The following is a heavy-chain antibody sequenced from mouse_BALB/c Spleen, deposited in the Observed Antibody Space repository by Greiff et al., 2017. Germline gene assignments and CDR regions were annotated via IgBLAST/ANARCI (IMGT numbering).Heavy chain of an antibody. CDR1: GFSLTSYG. V-gene: IGHV2-2*02. CDR2: IWSGGST. J-gene: IGHJ1*01. Sequence: QVQLQQSGPGLVQPSQSLSITCTVSGFSLTSYGVHWVRQSPGKGLEWLGVIWSGGSTDYNAAFISRLSISKDNSKSQVFFKMNSLQANDTAIYYCARNSYGYYWYFDVWGAGTTVTVSS. D-gene: IGHD1-2*01. CDR3: ARNSYGYYWYFDV.